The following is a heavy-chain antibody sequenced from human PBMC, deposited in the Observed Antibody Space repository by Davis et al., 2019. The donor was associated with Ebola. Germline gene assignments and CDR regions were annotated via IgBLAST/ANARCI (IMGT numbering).Heavy chain of an antibody. J-gene: IGHJ4*02. D-gene: IGHD2-15*01. CDR3: ANPSVGGWVFDY. CDR2: ISWDGGST. Sequence: GESLKISCAASGFTFDDYTMHWVRQAPGKGLEWVSLISWDGGSTYYADSVKGRFTISRDNSKNTLYLQMNSLRAEDTAVYYCANPSVGGWVFDYWGQGTLVTVSS. CDR1: GFTFDDYT. V-gene: IGHV3-43*01.